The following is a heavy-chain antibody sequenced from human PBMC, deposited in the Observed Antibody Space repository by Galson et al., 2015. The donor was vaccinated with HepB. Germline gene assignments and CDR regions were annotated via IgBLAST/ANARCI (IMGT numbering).Heavy chain of an antibody. CDR2: ISASATYT. CDR1: GFTFSDYY. D-gene: IGHD4-17*01. J-gene: IGHJ4*02. CDR3: ARVAASDYGDHAHFDY. V-gene: IGHV3-11*06. Sequence: GSLRLSCAASGFTFSDYYMTWIRQAPGKGLEWLSYISASATYTNYADSVKGRFTISRDNAKNSLYLQMNSLTAEDTAVFYCARVAASDYGDHAHFDYWGQGTLVTVSS.